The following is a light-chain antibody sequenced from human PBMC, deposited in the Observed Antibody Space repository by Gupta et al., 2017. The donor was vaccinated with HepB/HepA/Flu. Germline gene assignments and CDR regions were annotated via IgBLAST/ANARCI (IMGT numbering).Light chain of an antibody. CDR2: GVT. Sequence: SALPQPPPVSGSPDRSVSISSTGTSSDVGIDRGARYQLAPGTDRNIIIHGVTHRPAWVPDRFSGSKSGNTASLTISGIEIEDEEDYYYSTDTRSRVFGTGTRVTVL. CDR3: STDTRSRV. V-gene: IGLV2-18*02. CDR1: SSDVGIDR. J-gene: IGLJ1*01.